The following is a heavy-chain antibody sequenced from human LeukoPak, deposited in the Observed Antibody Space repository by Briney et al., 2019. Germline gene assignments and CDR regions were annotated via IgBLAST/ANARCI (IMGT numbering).Heavy chain of an antibody. CDR2: IYYSGST. D-gene: IGHD1-26*01. CDR3: ARGRGSYYDPFDY. V-gene: IGHV4-61*01. Sequence: SETLSLTCTVSGGSISSSYYWSWIRQPPGKGLEWIGYIYYSGSTNYNPSLKSRVTISVDTSKNQFSLKLSSVTAADTAVYYCARGRGSYYDPFDYWGQGTLVTVSS. J-gene: IGHJ4*02. CDR1: GGSISSSYY.